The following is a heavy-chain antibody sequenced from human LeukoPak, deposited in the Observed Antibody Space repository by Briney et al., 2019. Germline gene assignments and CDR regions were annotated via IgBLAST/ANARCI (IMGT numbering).Heavy chain of an antibody. D-gene: IGHD2-2*01. CDR1: GYTFTSYY. V-gene: IGHV1-46*01. CDR2: INPSGTTT. Sequence: ASVKVSCKASGYTFTSYYIHWVRQAPGQGLEWMGIINPSGTTTSYAQKFQGRVTMTRDMSTSTVYMELSSLRSEDTAVYYCARSVRRTSWPQTRIYYYYYMDVWGKGTTVTVSS. J-gene: IGHJ6*03. CDR3: ARSVRRTSWPQTRIYYYYYMDV.